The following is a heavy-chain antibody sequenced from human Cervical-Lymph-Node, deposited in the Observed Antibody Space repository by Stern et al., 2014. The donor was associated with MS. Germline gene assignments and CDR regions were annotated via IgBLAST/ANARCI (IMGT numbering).Heavy chain of an antibody. Sequence: VQLVESGGGVVQPGTSLRLSCAASGFTFSSYGMHWVRQAPGKGLEWVAHASYDGSTAYYTNSVKGRFTISRENSQNTLSLQMNSLTAEGTAVYYCAKGHIPYAYNYLFDYWGQGTLVTVSS. V-gene: IGHV3-33*06. CDR1: GFTFSSYG. CDR3: AKGHIPYAYNYLFDY. J-gene: IGHJ4*02. CDR2: ASYDGSTA. D-gene: IGHD5-24*01.